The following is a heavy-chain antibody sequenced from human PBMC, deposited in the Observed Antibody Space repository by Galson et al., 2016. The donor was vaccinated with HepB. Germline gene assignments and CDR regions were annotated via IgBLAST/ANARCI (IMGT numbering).Heavy chain of an antibody. V-gene: IGHV1-2*02. D-gene: IGHD2-2*01. CDR2: INPNGGGT. Sequence: SVKVSCKASGYTFTDSYIHWVRQAPGQGLEWLGWINPNGGGTNSAQKFQGRVTLIRDMSISTAYLELDRLTSDDAAMYFCARVGPTRWSYAYFDFWGQGTLVTVPS. CDR3: ARVGPTRWSYAYFDF. J-gene: IGHJ4*02. CDR1: GYTFTDSY.